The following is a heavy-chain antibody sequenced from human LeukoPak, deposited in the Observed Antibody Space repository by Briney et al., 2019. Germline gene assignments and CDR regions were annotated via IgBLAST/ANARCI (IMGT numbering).Heavy chain of an antibody. CDR3: ARVMRYDQLDAFDI. Sequence: GGSLRLSCAASGFTVSSNYMSWVRQAPGKGLEWVSGINWNGGSTGYADSVKGRFTISRDNAKNSLYLQMNSLRAEDTALYYCARVMRYDQLDAFDIWGQGTMVTVSS. J-gene: IGHJ3*02. CDR2: INWNGGST. CDR1: GFTVSSNY. V-gene: IGHV3-20*04. D-gene: IGHD2-2*01.